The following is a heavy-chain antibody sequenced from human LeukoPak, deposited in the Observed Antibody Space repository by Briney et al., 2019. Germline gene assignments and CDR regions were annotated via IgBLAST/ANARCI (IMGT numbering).Heavy chain of an antibody. CDR3: GRDFGLVGTKRSFDL. CDR2: ISGSGTTI. D-gene: IGHD1-7*01. CDR1: GFTFTDYY. V-gene: IGHV3-11*01. J-gene: IGHJ3*01. Sequence: SGGSLRLSCAASGFTFTDYYMGWIRQAPGKGLEWLSYISGSGTTIFYADSVKGRFTISRDNAKNSVDLQMNSLRAEDTAVYYCGRDFGLVGTKRSFDLWGQGTMVTVSS.